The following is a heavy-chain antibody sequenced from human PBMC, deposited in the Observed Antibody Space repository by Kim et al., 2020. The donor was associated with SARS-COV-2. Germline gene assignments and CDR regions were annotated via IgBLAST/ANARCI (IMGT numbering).Heavy chain of an antibody. Sequence: YGRKVQGRVTITAEESTSTAYMELSSLGSEDTAVYYCARDYGGNSLELRYWGQGTLVTVSS. D-gene: IGHD4-17*01. J-gene: IGHJ4*02. V-gene: IGHV1-69*01. CDR3: ARDYGGNSLELRY.